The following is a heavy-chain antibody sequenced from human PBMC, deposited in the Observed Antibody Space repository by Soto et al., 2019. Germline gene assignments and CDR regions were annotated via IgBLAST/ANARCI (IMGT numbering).Heavy chain of an antibody. Sequence: QVQLVESGGGVVQPGRSLRLSCAASGFTFSSYAMHWVRQAPGKGLEWVAVISYDGSNKYYADSVKGRFTISRDNSKNTLYLQMNSLRAEDTAVYYCARDPLPPPTALFDYLGQGTLVTVSS. CDR1: GFTFSSYA. CDR3: ARDPLPPPTALFDY. V-gene: IGHV3-30-3*01. CDR2: ISYDGSNK. J-gene: IGHJ4*01.